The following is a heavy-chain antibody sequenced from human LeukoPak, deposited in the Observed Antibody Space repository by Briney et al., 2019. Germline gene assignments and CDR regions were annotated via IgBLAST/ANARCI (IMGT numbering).Heavy chain of an antibody. CDR3: AKDKKWLVQSYFDY. V-gene: IGHV3-23*01. CDR1: GFPFSSHG. J-gene: IGHJ4*02. CDR2: ISPRGSIS. Sequence: RGSLRLSCAASGFPFSSHGINWGRQAPGKGLEWVSGISPRGSISYYADSVKGRFTISRDNSKNTLYLQMNSLRAEDTAVYYCAKDKKWLVQSYFDYWGQGTLVTVSS. D-gene: IGHD6-19*01.